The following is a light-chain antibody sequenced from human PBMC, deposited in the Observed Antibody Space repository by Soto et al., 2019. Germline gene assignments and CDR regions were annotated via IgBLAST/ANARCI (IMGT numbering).Light chain of an antibody. V-gene: IGKV2-30*01. J-gene: IGKJ1*01. CDR3: MQGTHWPWT. CDR1: HSLVYTDGNTY. CDR2: KVS. Sequence: DVVMTQTPLSLSVAPGRPASISCRSRHSLVYTDGNTYLTWFQQRPGQYPXRLIYKVSNRDSGVPDRFSGSGSGTDFTLKISRVEAEDVRVYYCMQGTHWPWTFGQGTKVDI.